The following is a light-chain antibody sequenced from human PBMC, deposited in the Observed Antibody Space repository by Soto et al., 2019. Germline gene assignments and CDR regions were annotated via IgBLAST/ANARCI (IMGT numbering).Light chain of an antibody. CDR2: DAS. CDR3: QQYNSYL. CDR1: QSISSW. V-gene: IGKV1-5*01. J-gene: IGKJ1*01. Sequence: DIQMTQSPSTLSASVGDRVTITCRASQSISSWLAWYQQKPGKAPKLLIYDASSLESGVPSRFSGSGSGTEFTLTISSLQPDDFATYYCQQYNSYLLGQGTKVDIK.